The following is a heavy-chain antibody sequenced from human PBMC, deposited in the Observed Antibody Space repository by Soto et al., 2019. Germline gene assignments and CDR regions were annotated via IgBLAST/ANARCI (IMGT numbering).Heavy chain of an antibody. V-gene: IGHV3-23*01. Sequence: EVQLLESGGTLVQPGGSLRLSCEASGFTFSNYAMSWVRQAPGKGLEWVSSIGGSGATTYYADSVKGRFTISRDNSKNTLYLQMNSLRAEDTAVYYCARDQEDIVVVPAAMHYWGQGTLVTVSS. CDR3: ARDQEDIVVVPAAMHY. CDR1: GFTFSNYA. J-gene: IGHJ4*02. D-gene: IGHD2-2*01. CDR2: IGGSGATT.